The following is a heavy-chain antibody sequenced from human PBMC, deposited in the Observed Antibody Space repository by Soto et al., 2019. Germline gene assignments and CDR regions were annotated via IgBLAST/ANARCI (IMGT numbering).Heavy chain of an antibody. J-gene: IGHJ4*02. Sequence: GGSLRLSCAASGFTFSRYSMHWVRQAPGKGLEWVAAISYDEANESYADSVKGRFTISRDTSKNTLFLQMNSLRPEDTAVYFCSRAPFDSSGYFGYWGQGALVTVSS. D-gene: IGHD3-22*01. V-gene: IGHV3-30-3*01. CDR1: GFTFSRYS. CDR2: ISYDEANE. CDR3: SRAPFDSSGYFGY.